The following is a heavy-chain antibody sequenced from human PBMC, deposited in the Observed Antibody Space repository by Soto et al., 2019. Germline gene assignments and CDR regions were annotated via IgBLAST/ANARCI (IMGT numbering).Heavy chain of an antibody. J-gene: IGHJ3*01. Sequence: GESLKISCKGSDYTFAAYWIGWLLQLPGKGPEWMGIVNPGDSETRYGPSFQGQVTISADKYINTAYLRWSSLKVSDTAIYYCARPACTGGVCYHFYHFWGQGTMVTVS. CDR3: ARPACTGGVCYHFYHF. D-gene: IGHD2-8*02. CDR1: DYTFAAYW. V-gene: IGHV5-51*01. CDR2: VNPGDSET.